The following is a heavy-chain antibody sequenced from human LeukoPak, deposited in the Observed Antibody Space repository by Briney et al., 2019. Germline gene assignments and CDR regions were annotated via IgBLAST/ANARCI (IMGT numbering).Heavy chain of an antibody. D-gene: IGHD3-16*01. CDR1: GGSISSYY. CDR3: ARETSQKGAHYMDV. V-gene: IGHV4-59*01. J-gene: IGHJ6*03. CDR2: IYYSGST. Sequence: PSETLSLTCTVSGGSISSYYWSWIRQPPGKGLEWIGYIYYSGSTNYNPSLKSRVTISVDTSKNQFSLKLSSVTAADTAVYYCARETSQKGAHYMDVWGKGTTVSISS.